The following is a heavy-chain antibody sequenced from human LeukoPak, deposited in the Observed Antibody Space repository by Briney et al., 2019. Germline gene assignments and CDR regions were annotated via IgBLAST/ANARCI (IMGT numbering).Heavy chain of an antibody. CDR3: AKWGDYDVLTGYYVSDY. J-gene: IGHJ4*02. CDR1: GFTFSSYA. D-gene: IGHD3-9*01. Sequence: GGSLRLSCAASGFTFSSYAMSWVRQAPGKGLEWASGISGSGGSTYYADSVKGRFTISRDNSKNTVFLQMNSLRAEDTAVYYCAKWGDYDVLTGYYVSDYWGQGTLVTVSS. CDR2: ISGSGGST. V-gene: IGHV3-23*01.